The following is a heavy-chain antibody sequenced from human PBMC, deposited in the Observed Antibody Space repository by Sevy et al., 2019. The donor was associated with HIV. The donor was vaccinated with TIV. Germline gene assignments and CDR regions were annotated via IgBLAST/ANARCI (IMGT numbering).Heavy chain of an antibody. CDR1: GFTFSTYA. CDR2: ISGSAGST. D-gene: IGHD2-15*01. J-gene: IGHJ6*02. CDR3: AKGDRTFYGLDV. V-gene: IGHV3-23*01. Sequence: GGSLRLSCAASGFTFSTYAMSWVRQAPGKGLEWVSAISGSAGSTYYADLVKGRFTISRDKSKNTLYLQMNSLRAEDTAVYYWAKGDRTFYGLDVWGQGTTVTVSS.